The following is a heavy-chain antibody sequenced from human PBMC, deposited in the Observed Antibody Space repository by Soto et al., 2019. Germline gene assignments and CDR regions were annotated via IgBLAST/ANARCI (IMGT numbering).Heavy chain of an antibody. CDR2: IYSSGNT. Sequence: SETLSHTCNVSDGSISNYYWSWIRQTAGKGLEWIGRIYSSGNTNYNPSLKSRVTISVDTSENHFSVKLNSGTAADTAFYYCARHGYGSGPNWFDSWGQGTLVTVSS. CDR3: ARHGYGSGPNWFDS. V-gene: IGHV4-59*08. CDR1: DGSISNYY. J-gene: IGHJ5*01. D-gene: IGHD3-10*01.